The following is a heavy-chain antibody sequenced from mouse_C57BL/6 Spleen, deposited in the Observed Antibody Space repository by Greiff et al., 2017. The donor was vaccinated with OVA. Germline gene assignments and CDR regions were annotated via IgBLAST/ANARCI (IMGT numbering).Heavy chain of an antibody. CDR3: ARTYYYGSLWYFDV. V-gene: IGHV1-9*01. CDR1: GYTFTGYW. CDR2: ILPGSGST. J-gene: IGHJ1*03. Sequence: QVQLKQSGAELMQPGASVKLSCTATGYTFTGYWIEWVKQRPGHGLEWIGEILPGSGSTNYTDKFKGQATFTAATTSNTAYMQLSSLTTEDSAIYYCARTYYYGSLWYFDVWGTGTTVTVSS. D-gene: IGHD1-1*01.